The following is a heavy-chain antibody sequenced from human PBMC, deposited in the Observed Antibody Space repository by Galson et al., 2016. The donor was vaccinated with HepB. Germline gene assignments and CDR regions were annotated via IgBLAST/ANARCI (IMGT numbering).Heavy chain of an antibody. Sequence: SLRLSCAASGFTFSSFGIHWVRQGPGKGLEWVAVIWFDGSHENYAASVKGRFTISRDNSKGTVYLQMNHLRAEDSALYYCVRDAGNYCDTSGLSTSSRSGFDLWGQGTLVTVSS. V-gene: IGHV3-33*01. J-gene: IGHJ4*02. CDR1: GFTFSSFG. D-gene: IGHD4-17*01. CDR2: IWFDGSHE. CDR3: VRDAGNYCDTSGLSTSSRSGFDL.